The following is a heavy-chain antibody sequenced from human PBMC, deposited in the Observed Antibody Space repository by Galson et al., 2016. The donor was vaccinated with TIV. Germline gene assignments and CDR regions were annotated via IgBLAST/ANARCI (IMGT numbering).Heavy chain of an antibody. V-gene: IGHV3-23*01. D-gene: IGHD6-19*01. CDR1: GFTFSNYV. CDR2: ISDTGISR. Sequence: SLRLSCAASGFTFSNYVMGWVRQAPGKRLEWVSSISDTGISRYSADSVKGRFTISRYNSRNMLYLQMNSLRAEDTAVYFCARTTPPPVASNGCNAAFDFWGQGTIVTVSS. CDR3: ARTTPPPVASNGCNAAFDF. J-gene: IGHJ3*01.